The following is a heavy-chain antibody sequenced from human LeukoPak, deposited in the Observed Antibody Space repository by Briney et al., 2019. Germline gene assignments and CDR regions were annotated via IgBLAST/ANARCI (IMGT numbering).Heavy chain of an antibody. D-gene: IGHD3-10*01. CDR1: GGSISSYY. CDR3: ARDGSGSYYEWFDP. J-gene: IGHJ5*02. Sequence: ASETLSLTCTVSGGSISSYYWSWIRQPPGKGLEWIGYIYYTGSTNYNPSLKSRVTISVDTSKNQFSLRLSSVTAADTAVYYCARDGSGSYYEWFDPWGQGTLVTVSS. V-gene: IGHV4-59*01. CDR2: IYYTGST.